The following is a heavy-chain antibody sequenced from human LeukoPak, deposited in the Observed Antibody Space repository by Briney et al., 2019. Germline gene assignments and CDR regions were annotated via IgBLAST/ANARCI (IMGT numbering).Heavy chain of an antibody. J-gene: IGHJ4*02. CDR2: IYYSGST. CDR1: GGSISSGGYY. V-gene: IGHV4-31*03. CDR3: ARLRGAYYFDY. D-gene: IGHD3-16*01. Sequence: SETLSLTCTVSGGSISSGGYYWSWIRQHPGKGLEWIGYIYYSGSTYYNPFLKSRVTISVDTSKKQFSLKLSSVTAADTAVYYCARLRGAYYFDYWGQGTLVTVSS.